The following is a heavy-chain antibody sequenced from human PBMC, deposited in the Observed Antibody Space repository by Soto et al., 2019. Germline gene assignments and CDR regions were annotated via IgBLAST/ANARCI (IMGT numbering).Heavy chain of an antibody. J-gene: IGHJ5*02. CDR3: ARSTGSGFRPGTHRFNWFDP. CDR2: IIPIFGTP. Sequence: QVQLVQSGAEVKQPGSSVKVSCQASGVTFSSFAISWVRQAPGQGLEWMGGIIPIFGTPNYAQNFQGRVTITADESTSSVYMELSRLRSEDTAVYYCARSTGSGFRPGTHRFNWFDPWGQGTLVTVSS. V-gene: IGHV1-69*01. D-gene: IGHD5-12*01. CDR1: GVTFSSFA.